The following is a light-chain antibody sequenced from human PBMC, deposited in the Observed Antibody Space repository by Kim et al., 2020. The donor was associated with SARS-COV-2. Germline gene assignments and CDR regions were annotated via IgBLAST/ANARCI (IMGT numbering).Light chain of an antibody. CDR3: QKYGSAPLT. V-gene: IGKV1-27*01. CDR1: HDIRNY. J-gene: IGKJ4*01. Sequence: ASVGDRVPITCRASHDIRNYLAWYQQKPGKVPQVLIYAASTLQSGVPSRFSGSGSGTDFTLTITSLQPEDVASYYCQKYGSAPLTFGGGTKVDIK. CDR2: AAS.